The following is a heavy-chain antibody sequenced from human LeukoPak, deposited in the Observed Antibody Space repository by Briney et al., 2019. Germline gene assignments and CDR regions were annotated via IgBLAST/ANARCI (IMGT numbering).Heavy chain of an antibody. CDR1: GLTFSSHG. D-gene: IGHD5-12*01. CDR2: TSPSADIT. V-gene: IGHV3-23*01. J-gene: IGHJ4*02. Sequence: GGSLRLSCAASGLTFSSHGMNWVRHPRGKGREWLSGTSPSADITYYADSVKGRFTLSRDNSEHTVYLPMRSLIGGHTSVYLCAKEDVRLLFNDGGERTLVTVSS. CDR3: AKEDVRLLFND.